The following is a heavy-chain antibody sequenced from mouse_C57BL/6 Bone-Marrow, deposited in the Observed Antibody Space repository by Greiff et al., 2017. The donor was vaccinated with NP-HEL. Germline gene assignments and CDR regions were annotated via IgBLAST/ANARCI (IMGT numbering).Heavy chain of an antibody. CDR2: INYDGSST. CDR1: GFTFSDYY. CDR3: ARGGLTNAMDY. J-gene: IGHJ4*01. D-gene: IGHD1-3*01. Sequence: EVKLVESEGGLVQPGSSMKLSCTASGFTFSDYYMAWVRQVPEKGLEWVANINYDGSSTYYLDSLKSRFLISRDNAKNILYLQMSSLKSEDTATYYCARGGLTNAMDYWGQGTSVTVSS. V-gene: IGHV5-16*01.